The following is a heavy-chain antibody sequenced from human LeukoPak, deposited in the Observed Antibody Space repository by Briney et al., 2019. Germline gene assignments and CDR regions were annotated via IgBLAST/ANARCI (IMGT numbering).Heavy chain of an antibody. J-gene: IGHJ4*02. CDR1: GGSISSGSYY. D-gene: IGHD3/OR15-3a*01. CDR2: IYTSGST. CDR3: ARSPKDWLLEEAYCFDY. Sequence: SETLSLTCTVSGGSISSGSYYWSWIRQPAGKGLEWIGRIYTSGSTNYNPSLKSRVTMSVDTSKNQFSLKLRSVTAADTAVYYCARSPKDWLLEEAYCFDYWGQGTLVTVSS. V-gene: IGHV4-61*02.